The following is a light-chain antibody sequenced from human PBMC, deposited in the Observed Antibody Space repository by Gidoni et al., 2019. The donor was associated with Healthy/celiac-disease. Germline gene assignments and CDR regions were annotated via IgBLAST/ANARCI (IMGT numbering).Light chain of an antibody. Sequence: EIAITHLPATLSVSPGERATLSWWASQSVSSNLTWYQQKPGQAPKLLIYGASTRATGIPARFSGSGSGTEFTLTISSLQSEDFAVYYCQQYNNWPPYTFGQGTKLEIK. J-gene: IGKJ2*01. V-gene: IGKV3-15*01. CDR3: QQYNNWPPYT. CDR1: QSVSSN. CDR2: GAS.